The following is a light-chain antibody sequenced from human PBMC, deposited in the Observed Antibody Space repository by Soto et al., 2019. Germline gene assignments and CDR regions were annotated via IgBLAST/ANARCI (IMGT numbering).Light chain of an antibody. CDR3: AAWDDSLNGPL. CDR1: SSNIGSNA. Sequence: QAVVTQPPSASGTPGQRVTISCSGSSSNIGSNAVNWYQQLPGTAPTLLIYSNNQRPSGVPDRFSGSKSGTSASLAVNGLQSEDEADYYCAAWDDSLNGPLFGGGTQLTVL. CDR2: SNN. V-gene: IGLV1-44*01. J-gene: IGLJ3*02.